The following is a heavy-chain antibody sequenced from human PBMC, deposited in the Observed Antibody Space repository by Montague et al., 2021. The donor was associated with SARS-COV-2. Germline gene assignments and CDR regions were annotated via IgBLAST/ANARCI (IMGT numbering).Heavy chain of an antibody. CDR1: GGSISSSSYY. CDR2: IYYSGST. V-gene: IGHV4-39*07. CDR3: ARLVRQQLVRLFGMDV. D-gene: IGHD6-13*01. Sequence: SETLSLTCTVSGGSISSSSYYWGWIRQPPGKGLEWIGSIYYSGSTYYNPSLKSRITISVDTSKNQFSLKLSSVTAADTAVYYCARLVRQQLVRLFGMDVWGQGTLVTVSS. J-gene: IGHJ6*02.